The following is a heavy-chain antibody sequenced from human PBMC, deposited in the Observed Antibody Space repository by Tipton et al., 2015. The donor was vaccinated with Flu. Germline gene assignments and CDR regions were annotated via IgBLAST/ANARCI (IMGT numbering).Heavy chain of an antibody. V-gene: IGHV3-30*04. CDR3: ARDVVATRTLDY. CDR1: GFTFSSYA. J-gene: IGHJ4*02. D-gene: IGHD2-21*01. CDR2: ISYDGSNK. Sequence: QVQLVQSGGGVVQPGRSLRLPCAASGFTFSSYAMHWVRQAPGKGLEWVAVISYDGSNKYYADSVKGRFTISRDNSKNTLYLQLNSLRAEDTDVYYCARDVVATRTLDYWCQGTLVTVSS.